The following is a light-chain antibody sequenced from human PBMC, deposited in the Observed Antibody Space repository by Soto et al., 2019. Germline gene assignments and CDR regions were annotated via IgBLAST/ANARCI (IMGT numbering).Light chain of an antibody. CDR2: DVT. J-gene: IGLJ1*01. CDR1: SSNIGAGYD. V-gene: IGLV1-40*01. CDR3: PSSTTSSTYV. Sequence: QSVLTQPPSVSGAPGQRVTISCTGSSSNIGAGYDVHWYQHPPGKAPKLMIYDVTNRPSGVSNRFSGSKSGNTASLTISGLQAENEADYYCPSSTTSSTYVFGTGTKVTVL.